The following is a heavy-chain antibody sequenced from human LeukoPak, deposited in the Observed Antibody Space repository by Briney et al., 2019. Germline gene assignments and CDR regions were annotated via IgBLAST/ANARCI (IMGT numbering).Heavy chain of an antibody. CDR3: ARLHDVLTGYLDY. D-gene: IGHD3-9*01. CDR2: ISSSMISI. Sequence: GGSLRLSCAPSGFTFRRYTMTWVRQAPGQGLEWVSSISSSMISIDYADSVKDRFTISRDNARNLLYLKMNSLRAEDTAIYYCARLHDVLTGYLDYWGQGTLVTVSS. CDR1: GFTFRRYT. V-gene: IGHV3-21*01. J-gene: IGHJ4*02.